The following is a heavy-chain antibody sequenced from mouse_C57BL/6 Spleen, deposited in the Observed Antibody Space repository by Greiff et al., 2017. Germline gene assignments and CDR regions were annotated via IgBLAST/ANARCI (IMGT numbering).Heavy chain of an antibody. CDR3: TRWDYYGSSSWYFDV. Sequence: QVQLQQSGAELVRPGASVTLSCKASGYTFTDYEMHWVKQTPVHGLEWIGAIDPETGGTAYNQKFKGQAILTADKSSSTAYMELRSLTSEDSAVYYCTRWDYYGSSSWYFDVWGTGTTVTVSS. CDR2: IDPETGGT. V-gene: IGHV1-15*01. D-gene: IGHD1-1*01. CDR1: GYTFTDYE. J-gene: IGHJ1*03.